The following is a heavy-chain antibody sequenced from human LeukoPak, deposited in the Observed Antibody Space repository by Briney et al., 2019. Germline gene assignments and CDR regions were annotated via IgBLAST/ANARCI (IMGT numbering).Heavy chain of an antibody. CDR3: AKGHGSSWSFFDY. J-gene: IGHJ4*02. Sequence: GGSLRLSCAASGFPFSSFGMSWVRQAPGKGLEWVSGISTYYADSVKGRFTFSRDNSKNTLYLQMNSLRAEDTAVYYCAKGHGSSWSFFDYWGQGTLVTVSS. CDR1: GFPFSSFG. V-gene: IGHV3-23*01. CDR2: IST. D-gene: IGHD6-13*01.